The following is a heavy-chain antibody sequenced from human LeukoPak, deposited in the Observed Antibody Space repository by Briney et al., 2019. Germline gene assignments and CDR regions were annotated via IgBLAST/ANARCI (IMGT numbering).Heavy chain of an antibody. V-gene: IGHV1-46*01. CDR2: INPSGGST. CDR3: ARAPSVGANAHNWFDP. D-gene: IGHD1-1*01. J-gene: IGHJ5*02. CDR1: GYTFTSYY. Sequence: ASVKVSRKASGYTFTSYYMHWVRQAPGQGLEWMGIINPSGGSTSYAQKFQGRVTMTRDTSTSTVYMELSSLRSEDTAVYYCARAPSVGANAHNWFDPWGQGTLVTVSS.